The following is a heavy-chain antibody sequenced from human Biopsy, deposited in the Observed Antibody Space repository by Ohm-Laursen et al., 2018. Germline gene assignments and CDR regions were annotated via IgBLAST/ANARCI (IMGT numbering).Heavy chain of an antibody. Sequence: TQTLTLTCTLSGFSVNTRGMSVTWIRQPPGKALEWLARIDWDDAKFYSASLKSRLTIAKGTSGNHVVLTLSDVDPVDTGTYYCARIPIPIFSAALVYRHRRHLQGLDVWGQGTTVIVSS. CDR2: IDWDDAK. J-gene: IGHJ6*02. V-gene: IGHV2-70*16. CDR3: ARIPIPIFSAALVYRHRRHLQGLDV. CDR1: GFSVNTRGMS. D-gene: IGHD2-21*01.